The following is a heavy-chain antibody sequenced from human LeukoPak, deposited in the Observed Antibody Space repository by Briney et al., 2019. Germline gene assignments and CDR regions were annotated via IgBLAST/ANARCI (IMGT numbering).Heavy chain of an antibody. D-gene: IGHD1-26*01. CDR2: TYYRSKWYN. Sequence: SQTLSLTCDIPGDSVSSNSAAWNWIRQSPSRGLEWLGRTYYRSKWYNDYAASVKSRISINPGTSKNQFSLQLNSVTPEDTAVYYCARDQGGSYYFDYWGQGTLVTVSS. CDR1: GDSVSSNSAA. V-gene: IGHV6-1*01. CDR3: ARDQGGSYYFDY. J-gene: IGHJ4*02.